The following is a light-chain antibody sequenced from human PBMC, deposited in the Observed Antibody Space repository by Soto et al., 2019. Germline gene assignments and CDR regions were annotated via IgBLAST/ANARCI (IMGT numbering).Light chain of an antibody. CDR2: TAS. CDR3: QQRHSYTIT. J-gene: IGKJ5*01. CDR1: QGIRNY. Sequence: DIQLTQAPSFLSASVGDRVTTTCRASQGIRNYLAWYQQKQGKAPNXLIHTASSLQTGVPSLFSGSGAGTECTRTISSQQHEDLATDYCQQRHSYTITFGQGTRLEIK. V-gene: IGKV1-9*01.